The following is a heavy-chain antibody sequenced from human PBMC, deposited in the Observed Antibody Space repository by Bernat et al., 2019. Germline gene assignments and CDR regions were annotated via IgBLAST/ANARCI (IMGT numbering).Heavy chain of an antibody. J-gene: IGHJ6*02. Sequence: EVQLVESGGGLVQPGGSLRLSCAASGLTFSRYSMNWVRQAPGKGLEWVSYISTSGSSIYYAVSVKGRFTISRDNAKNSLYLQMNSLRDEDTAVYYCARGLDYGGDYYYYGLDVWGQGTTVTVSS. CDR3: ARGLDYGGDYYYYGLDV. CDR1: GLTFSRYS. V-gene: IGHV3-48*02. D-gene: IGHD4-23*01. CDR2: ISTSGSSI.